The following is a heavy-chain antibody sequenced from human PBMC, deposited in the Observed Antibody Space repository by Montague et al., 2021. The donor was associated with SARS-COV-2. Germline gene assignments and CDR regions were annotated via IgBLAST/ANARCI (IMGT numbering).Heavy chain of an antibody. D-gene: IGHD1-1*01. J-gene: IGHJ6*02. Sequence: SETLSLTCAVYGGSFGGYYWTWIRQSPRKGLEWIGQINHSGSTNYNPSLKSRVTISVDTSKNQFSLKLSSVTAADTAVYYCACGVTTTRGLIYYYGMDVWGQGTLVTVSS. CDR3: ACGVTTTRGLIYYYGMDV. CDR1: GGSFGGYY. V-gene: IGHV4-34*01. CDR2: INHSGST.